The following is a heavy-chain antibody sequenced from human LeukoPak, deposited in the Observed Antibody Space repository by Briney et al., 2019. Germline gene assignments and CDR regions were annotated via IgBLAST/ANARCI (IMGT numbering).Heavy chain of an antibody. V-gene: IGHV3-21*01. CDR3: ARDRDDSSGPDAFDI. CDR1: GFTFSSYS. CDR2: ISSSSSYI. J-gene: IGHJ3*02. D-gene: IGHD3-22*01. Sequence: PGGSLRLSCAASGFTFSSYSMNWVRQAPGKGLEWVSSISSSSSYIYYADSVKGRFTISRDNAKNSLYLQMNGLRAEDTAVYYCARDRDDSSGPDAFDIWGQGTMVTVSS.